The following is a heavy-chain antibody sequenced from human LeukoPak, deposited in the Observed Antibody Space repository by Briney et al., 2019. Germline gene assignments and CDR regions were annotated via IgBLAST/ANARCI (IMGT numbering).Heavy chain of an antibody. J-gene: IGHJ5*02. CDR2: IYYSGST. V-gene: IGHV4-30-4*01. D-gene: IGHD7-27*01. Sequence: PSETLSLTCTVSGGSISSGDYYWSWIRQPPGKGLGWIGYIYYSGSTYYNPSLKSRVTISVDTSKNQFSLKLSSVTAADTAVYYCASSSGESWFDPWGQGTLVTVSS. CDR1: GGSISSGDYY. CDR3: ASSSGESWFDP.